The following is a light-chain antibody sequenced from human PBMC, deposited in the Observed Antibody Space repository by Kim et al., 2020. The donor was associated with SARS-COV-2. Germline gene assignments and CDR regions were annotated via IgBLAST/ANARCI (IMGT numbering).Light chain of an antibody. CDR3: QRYDTYSST. V-gene: IGKV1-5*03. CDR1: QSIDNW. Sequence: ASVGDGVTITCRASQSIDNWLAWYQKKPGKAPRLLIYKAARLQSGVPSRFTGSGSGTEFTLTISSLQPDDFATYYCQRYDTYSSTFGQGTKVDIK. J-gene: IGKJ1*01. CDR2: KAA.